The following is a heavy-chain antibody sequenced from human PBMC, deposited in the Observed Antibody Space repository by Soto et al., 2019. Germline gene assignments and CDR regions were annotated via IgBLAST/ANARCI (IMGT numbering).Heavy chain of an antibody. V-gene: IGHV1-18*01. D-gene: IGHD2-2*01. CDR2: ISAYDGNT. CDR1: GYTFRNYG. CDR3: TRDEVEMAHSY. Sequence: QVQLVQSGTEVKKPGASVKVSCEASGYTFRNYGISWVRQAPGQGLEWMGWISAYDGNTHYAQKLQGRVIMTTDTSTSTAYMELRRLRSDDTAVYYCTRDEVEMAHSYSGQGTLVTVSS. J-gene: IGHJ4*02.